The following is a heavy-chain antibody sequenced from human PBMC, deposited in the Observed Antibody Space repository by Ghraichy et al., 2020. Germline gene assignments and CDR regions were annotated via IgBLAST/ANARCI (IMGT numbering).Heavy chain of an antibody. Sequence: GSLTLSCAASGFTFTDYWMHWVRQAPGKGLVWVSRIYIDESSATYADSVKGRFTISRDNAKNTVFLQMNSLRVDDTAVYYCASSAVTYYGTALDYWGQGNLVTVSS. CDR1: GFTFTDYW. J-gene: IGHJ4*02. CDR3: ASSAVTYYGTALDY. D-gene: IGHD1-26*01. CDR2: IYIDESSA. V-gene: IGHV3-74*01.